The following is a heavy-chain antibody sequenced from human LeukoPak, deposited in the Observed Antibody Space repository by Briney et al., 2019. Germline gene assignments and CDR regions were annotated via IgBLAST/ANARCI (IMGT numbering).Heavy chain of an antibody. D-gene: IGHD3-22*01. CDR2: IYDSGST. CDR3: ARQSISGSSLSYFDY. Sequence: PSETLSLTCTVSGGSFSGYYWSWIRQPPGKGLEWIGNIYDSGSTNYNPSLKSRLTISVDTSKNQCSLKLSSVTAADTAVYYCARQSISGSSLSYFDYWGQGTLVNVSS. J-gene: IGHJ4*02. V-gene: IGHV4-59*01. CDR1: GGSFSGYY.